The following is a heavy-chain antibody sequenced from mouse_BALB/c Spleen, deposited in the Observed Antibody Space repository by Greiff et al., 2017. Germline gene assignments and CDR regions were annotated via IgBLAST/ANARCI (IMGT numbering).Heavy chain of an antibody. Sequence: EVQLQESGGGLVQPGGSLKLSCAASGFTFSSYTMSWVRQTPEKRLEWVAYISNGGGSTYYPDTVKGRFTISRDNAKNTLYLQMSSLKSEDTAMYYCARHGHGNSAWFAYWGQGTLVTVSA. D-gene: IGHD2-1*01. CDR2: ISNGGGST. CDR1: GFTFSSYT. CDR3: ARHGHGNSAWFAY. V-gene: IGHV5-12-2*01. J-gene: IGHJ3*01.